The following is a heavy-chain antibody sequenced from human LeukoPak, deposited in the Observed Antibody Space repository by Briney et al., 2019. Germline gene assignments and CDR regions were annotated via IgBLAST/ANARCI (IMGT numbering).Heavy chain of an antibody. CDR2: IYYSGST. Sequence: SETLSLTCTVSGGSISSSSYYWGWIRQPPGKGLEWIGSIYYSGSTYYNPSLKSRVTISVDKSKNQFSLKLSSVTAADTAVYYCARILRVYSSSYRAFDYWGQGTLVTVSS. J-gene: IGHJ4*02. V-gene: IGHV4-39*07. CDR3: ARILRVYSSSYRAFDY. D-gene: IGHD6-13*01. CDR1: GGSISSSSYY.